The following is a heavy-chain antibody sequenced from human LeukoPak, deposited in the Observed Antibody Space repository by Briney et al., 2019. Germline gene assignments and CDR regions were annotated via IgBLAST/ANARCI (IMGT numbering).Heavy chain of an antibody. J-gene: IGHJ3*02. D-gene: IGHD3-10*02. CDR1: GFPFDDHA. V-gene: IGHV3-20*04. CDR3: ARDMLREDALGI. CDR2: INWYCGST. Sequence: GGSLRLSCEVSGFPFDDHAINWVRRAPGEGLEWVANINWYCGSTGYGVSVEGRFNLSRDNTKNSVFLQMHSLRGDDTALYFCARDMLREDALGIWGQGTMVIVSS.